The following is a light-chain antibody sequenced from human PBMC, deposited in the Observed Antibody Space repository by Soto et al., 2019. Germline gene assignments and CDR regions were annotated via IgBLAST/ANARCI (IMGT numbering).Light chain of an antibody. V-gene: IGLV1-40*01. CDR1: SSNIGAGYD. CDR3: HSYGSSLSGYV. Sequence: QSVLTQPPSVSGAPGQRVTISCIGSSSNIGAGYDVHWYQQLPGTAPKLLIYGNSNRPSGVPDRFSGSKSGTSASLAITGLQAEDEADYYCHSYGSSLSGYVFGTGTKLTVL. CDR2: GNS. J-gene: IGLJ1*01.